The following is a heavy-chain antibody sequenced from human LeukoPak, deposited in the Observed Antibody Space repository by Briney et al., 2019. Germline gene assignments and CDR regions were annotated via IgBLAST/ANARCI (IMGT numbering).Heavy chain of an antibody. CDR3: ATHSTLDPNYYYYMDV. V-gene: IGHV3-23*01. CDR2: IRGTGERT. Sequence: GGSLRLSCAASGFTFSTYEMNWVRQAPGKGLEWVSSIRGTGERTYYPDSVKGHFTISRDNSKNTLYLQMNSLRAEDTAVYYCATHSTLDPNYYYYMDVWGKGTTVTVSS. J-gene: IGHJ6*03. CDR1: GFTFSTYE. D-gene: IGHD3/OR15-3a*01.